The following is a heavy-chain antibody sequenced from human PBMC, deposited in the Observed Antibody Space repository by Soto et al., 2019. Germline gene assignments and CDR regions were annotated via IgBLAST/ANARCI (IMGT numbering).Heavy chain of an antibody. J-gene: IGHJ5*02. CDR3: ARGGSGSYWFDP. CDR2: IYYSGST. Sequence: QVQLQESGPGLVKPSQTLSLTCTVSGGSISSGGYYWSWIRQHPGKGLEGIGYIYYSGSTYYNPSLKSRVTISVDTSKNQFSLKLSSVTAADTAVYYCARGGSGSYWFDPWGQGTLVTVSS. D-gene: IGHD1-26*01. V-gene: IGHV4-31*03. CDR1: GGSISSGGYY.